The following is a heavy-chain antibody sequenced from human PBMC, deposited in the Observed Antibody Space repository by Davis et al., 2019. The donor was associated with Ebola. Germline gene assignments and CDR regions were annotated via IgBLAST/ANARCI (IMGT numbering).Heavy chain of an antibody. Sequence: AASVKVSCKASGYTFTGYYMHWVRQAPGQGLEWMGWINPNSGGTNYAQKFQGWVTMTRDTSISTAYMELSRLRSDDTAVYYCARAHTAMVTPGPSYHSYYYYGMDVWGQGTTVTVSS. CDR1: GYTFTGYY. CDR2: INPNSGGT. J-gene: IGHJ6*02. CDR3: ARAHTAMVTPGPSYHSYYYYGMDV. D-gene: IGHD5-18*01. V-gene: IGHV1-2*04.